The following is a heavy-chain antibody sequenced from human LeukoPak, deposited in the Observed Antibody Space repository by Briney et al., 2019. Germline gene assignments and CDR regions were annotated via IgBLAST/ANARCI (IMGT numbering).Heavy chain of an antibody. CDR3: AREGYSYDILTARADY. V-gene: IGHV1-18*01. CDR2: ISAYNGNT. CDR1: GYTFTSYG. Sequence: ASVKVSCKASGYTFTSYGISWVRQAPGQGLEWMGWISAYNGNTNYAQKLQGRVTMTTDTSTSTAYMELRSLRSDDTAVYYCAREGYSYDILTARADYWGQGTLVTVSS. J-gene: IGHJ4*02. D-gene: IGHD3-9*01.